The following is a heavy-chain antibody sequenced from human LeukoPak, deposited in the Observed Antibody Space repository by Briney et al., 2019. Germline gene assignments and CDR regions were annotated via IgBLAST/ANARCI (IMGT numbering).Heavy chain of an antibody. V-gene: IGHV4-34*01. Sequence: SETLSLTCAVYGGSFSGYYWSWIRQPPGKGLEWIGEINHSGSTNYNPSLKSRVSMSLDTSKNQVSLRLSSVTAADTAVYYCARHPFSTPFDYWGRGTLVTVSS. J-gene: IGHJ4*02. CDR3: ARHPFSTPFDY. D-gene: IGHD2/OR15-2a*01. CDR2: INHSGST. CDR1: GGSFSGYY.